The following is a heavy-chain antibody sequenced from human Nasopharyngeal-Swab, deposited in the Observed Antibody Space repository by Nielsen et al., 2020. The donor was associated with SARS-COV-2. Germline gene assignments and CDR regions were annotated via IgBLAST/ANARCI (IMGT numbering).Heavy chain of an antibody. D-gene: IGHD6-19*01. J-gene: IGHJ5*02. CDR1: GYTLTGYY. CDR2: INPNSGGT. CDR3: ARDRRDSSGTHNWFDP. Sequence: ASVKVSCKASGYTLTGYYMHWARQAPGQGLEWMGWINPNSGGTNYAQKFQGWVTMTRDTSISTAYMELSRLRSDDTAVYYCARDRRDSSGTHNWFDPWGQGTLVTVSS. V-gene: IGHV1-2*04.